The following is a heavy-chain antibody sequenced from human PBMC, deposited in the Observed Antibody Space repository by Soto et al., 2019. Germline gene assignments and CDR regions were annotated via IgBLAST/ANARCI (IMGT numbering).Heavy chain of an antibody. Sequence: EVQLLESGGGLVQPGGSLRLSCAASGFNPSNYAMNWVRQAPGKGLEWVSTISGSGTSTYYADSVKGGFAIARDNSKNTRYLQMDSRRADDTAVYYCAKPRGYGGDSRHDAFDIWGQGTMLTVSS. J-gene: IGHJ3*02. D-gene: IGHD2-21*02. V-gene: IGHV3-23*01. CDR2: ISGSGTST. CDR1: GFNPSNYA. CDR3: AKPRGYGGDSRHDAFDI.